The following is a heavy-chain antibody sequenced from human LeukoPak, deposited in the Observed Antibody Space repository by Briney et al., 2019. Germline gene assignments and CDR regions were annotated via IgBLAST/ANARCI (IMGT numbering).Heavy chain of an antibody. Sequence: GGSLRLSCAASGFTFSSYSMNWVRQAPGKGLEWVSSISSSSSYIYYADSVKGRFTISRDNAKNSLYLQMNSLRAEDTAVYYCARDSRVTMVRGVIGRNAFDIWGQGTMVTASS. CDR2: ISSSSSYI. D-gene: IGHD3-10*01. CDR1: GFTFSSYS. CDR3: ARDSRVTMVRGVIGRNAFDI. V-gene: IGHV3-21*01. J-gene: IGHJ3*02.